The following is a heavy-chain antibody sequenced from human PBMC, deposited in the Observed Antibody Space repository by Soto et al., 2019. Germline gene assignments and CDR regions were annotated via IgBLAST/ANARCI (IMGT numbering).Heavy chain of an antibody. CDR3: ATSTWYAFDI. V-gene: IGHV3-21*01. D-gene: IGHD6-13*01. J-gene: IGHJ3*02. CDR1: GFTFSNSI. Sequence: GSLRLSCAASGFTFSNSIINWVRQAPGQGLEWVSSISGSSDFLYYADSVKGRFTISRDTATNSLYLQMNSLRAEDTAVYYCATSTWYAFDIWGQGTMVTVSS. CDR2: ISGSSDFL.